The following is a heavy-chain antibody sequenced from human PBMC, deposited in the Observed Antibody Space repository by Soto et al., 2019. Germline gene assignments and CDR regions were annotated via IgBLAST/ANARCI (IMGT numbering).Heavy chain of an antibody. J-gene: IGHJ6*02. Sequence: EVQLLESGGGLVQPGGSLRLSCAASGFTFGSSAMTWFRQAPGKGLEWVSAISGSGNTTFYADSVRGRFTISRDNSKNTLYLLMNRPRAEDTAVYYCAKAAYDRSGYLPFGMDVWGQGTTVTVSS. CDR3: AKAAYDRSGYLPFGMDV. CDR1: GFTFGSSA. CDR2: ISGSGNTT. V-gene: IGHV3-23*01. D-gene: IGHD3-22*01.